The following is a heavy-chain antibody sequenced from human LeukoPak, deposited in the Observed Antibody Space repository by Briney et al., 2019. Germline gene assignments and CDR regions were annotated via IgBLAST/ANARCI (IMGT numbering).Heavy chain of an antibody. CDR1: VGSLSIGGVY. D-gene: IGHD5-18*01. CDR2: IYYSRTT. V-gene: IGHV4-31*03. Sequence: SQTLSLTCTLSVGSLSIGGVYWGWIREHPGKSVEWLGYIYYSRTTYYHPSLKSRVTLSVDTSKNQFCLKLNPATAADTTPDHGTRGTTDGYSYGRFAYWGQGTLVTASS. J-gene: IGHJ4*02. CDR3: TRGTTDGYSYGRFAY.